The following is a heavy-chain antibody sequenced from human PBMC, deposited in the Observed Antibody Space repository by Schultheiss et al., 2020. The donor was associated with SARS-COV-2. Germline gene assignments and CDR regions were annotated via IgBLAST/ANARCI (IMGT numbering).Heavy chain of an antibody. CDR3: AREGSSSSWVNYYYGMDV. J-gene: IGHJ6*02. CDR2: IYYSGST. Sequence: SETLSLTCTVSGGSVSSGSYYWSWIRQPPGKGLEWIGYIYYSGSTNYNPSLKSRVTISVDTSKNQFSLKLSSVTAADTAVYYCAREGSSSSWVNYYYGMDVWGQGTTVTVSS. CDR1: GGSVSSGSYY. V-gene: IGHV4-61*01. D-gene: IGHD6-6*01.